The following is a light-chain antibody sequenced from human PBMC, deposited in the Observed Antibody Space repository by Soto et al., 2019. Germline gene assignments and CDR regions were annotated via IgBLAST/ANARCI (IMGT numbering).Light chain of an antibody. Sequence: EVVMTQSPATLSVSPGERVTLSCRASQSVTSNLAWYQQKPGQAPSLLIYDASSRATGIPARFSGSGSGTEFTLTISSLQSEDFAVYYCQQYNKWPRTFGQGTKVEIK. CDR1: QSVTSN. V-gene: IGKV3-15*01. CDR2: DAS. CDR3: QQYNKWPRT. J-gene: IGKJ1*01.